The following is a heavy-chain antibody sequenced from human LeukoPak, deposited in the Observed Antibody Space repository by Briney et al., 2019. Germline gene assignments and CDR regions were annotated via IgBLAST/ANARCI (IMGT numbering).Heavy chain of an antibody. Sequence: GGSLRLSCAASGFTFDDYAMHWVRQAPGKGLEWVSGISWNSGSIGYADSVKGRFTISRDNAKNSLYLQMNSLRAEDTALYYCAKDISSMVRGVIISSFDYWGQGTLVTVSS. CDR3: AKDISSMVRGVIISSFDY. CDR1: GFTFDDYA. CDR2: ISWNSGSI. D-gene: IGHD3-10*01. J-gene: IGHJ4*02. V-gene: IGHV3-9*01.